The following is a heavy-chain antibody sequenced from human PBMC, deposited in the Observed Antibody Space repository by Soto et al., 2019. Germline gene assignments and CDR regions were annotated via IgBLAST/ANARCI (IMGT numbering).Heavy chain of an antibody. CDR3: ARCVAVPGAHIDL. CDR2: VYYTGST. D-gene: IGHD2-8*02. J-gene: IGHJ4*02. Sequence: PSETLSLTCSVSGGSISGSYWSWIRQSPGKGLEWLGYVYYTGSTNYSPSLRSRVSISVDTSKNEFSLRLSSVTAADTAVYCWARCVAVPGAHIDLWGQATQVTVS. V-gene: IGHV4-59*01. CDR1: GGSISGSY.